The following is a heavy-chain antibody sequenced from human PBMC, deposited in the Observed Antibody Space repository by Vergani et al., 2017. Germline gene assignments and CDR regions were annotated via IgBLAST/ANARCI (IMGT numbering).Heavy chain of an antibody. CDR1: GGSFSGYY. V-gene: IGHV4-34*01. CDR3: ARGFPPVTIFGVAPGWFDP. CDR2: INHSGST. J-gene: IGHJ5*02. D-gene: IGHD3-3*01. Sequence: QVQLQQWGAGLLKPSETLSLTCAVYGGSFSGYYWRWIRQPPGKGLEWIGEINHSGSTNYNPSLKSRVTISVDTSKNQFSLKLSSVTAADTAVYYCARGFPPVTIFGVAPGWFDPWGQGTLVTVSS.